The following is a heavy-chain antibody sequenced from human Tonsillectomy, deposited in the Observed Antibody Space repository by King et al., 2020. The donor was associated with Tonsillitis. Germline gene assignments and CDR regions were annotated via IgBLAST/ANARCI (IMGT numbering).Heavy chain of an antibody. Sequence: VQLVESGGGVVQPGRSLRLSCAASGFTFSNYGMHWVRQAPGKGLEWVAVIWYDGCNKYYADFVKDRFTISRDNSKNTLYLQMNSLRAEDTAVYHCAGGVNSSSSKEHEAYDVWGQGTMVTVS. CDR3: AGGVNSSSSKEHEAYDV. V-gene: IGHV3-33*01. J-gene: IGHJ3*01. D-gene: IGHD6-6*01. CDR2: IWYDGCNK. CDR1: GFTFSNYG.